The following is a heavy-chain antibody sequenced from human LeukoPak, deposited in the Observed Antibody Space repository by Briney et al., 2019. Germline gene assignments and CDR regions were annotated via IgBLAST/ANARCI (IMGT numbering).Heavy chain of an antibody. V-gene: IGHV3-21*01. CDR2: ISSTSNYI. CDR3: ARTERPVRYETILSHMDV. CDR1: GFNFNTYS. J-gene: IGHJ6*03. Sequence: GGSLRLSCAVSGFNFNTYSMNWVRQAPGKGPEWVSSISSTSNYIYYAESVKGRFAVSRDNAENSLFLQMNSLRAEDTAVYYCARTERPVRYETILSHMDVWGKGTTVTVSS. D-gene: IGHD2-15*01.